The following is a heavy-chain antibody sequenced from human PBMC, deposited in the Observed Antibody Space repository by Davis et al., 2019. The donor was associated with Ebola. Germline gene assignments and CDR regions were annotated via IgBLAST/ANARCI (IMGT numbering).Heavy chain of an antibody. V-gene: IGHV1-18*01. CDR3: SVTRGYDYVWGSYRQPFDY. D-gene: IGHD3-16*02. CDR2: ISAYNGNT. CDR1: GYIFTNYG. J-gene: IGHJ4*02. Sequence: ASVKVSCKTSGYIFTNYGFSWVLQPPAQGLEWLVWISAYNGNTNYAQKFQGRVTMTRDTSISTAYMELSRLRSDDTAVYYCSVTRGYDYVWGSYRQPFDYWGQGTLVTVSS.